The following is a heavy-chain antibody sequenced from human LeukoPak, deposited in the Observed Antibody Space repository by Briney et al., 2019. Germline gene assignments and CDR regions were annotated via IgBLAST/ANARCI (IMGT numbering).Heavy chain of an antibody. J-gene: IGHJ4*02. CDR1: GFTFSNAW. CDR2: IKDRADGGTA. Sequence: GGSLRLSCAASGFTFSNAWMTWVRQAPGKGLEWVGHIKDRADGGTAHYAAPVNGRFTISRDDSQNTLYLQMNSLKTEDTAVYYCAADPFDYWGQETLVTVSS. V-gene: IGHV3-15*01. D-gene: IGHD6-13*01. CDR3: AADPFDY.